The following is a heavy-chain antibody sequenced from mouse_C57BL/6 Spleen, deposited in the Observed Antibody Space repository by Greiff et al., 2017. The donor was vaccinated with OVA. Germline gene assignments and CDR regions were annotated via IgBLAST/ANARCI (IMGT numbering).Heavy chain of an antibody. V-gene: IGHV1-50*01. CDR3: ARWILGYYFDY. Sequence: QVQLQQPGAELVKPGASVKLSCKASGYTFTSYWMQWVKQRPGQGLEWIGEIDPSDSYTNYNQQFKGKATLTVDTSSSTAYMQLSSLTSEDSAVYYCARWILGYYFDYWGQGTTLTVSS. J-gene: IGHJ2*01. CDR2: IDPSDSYT. CDR1: GYTFTSYW. D-gene: IGHD2-3*01.